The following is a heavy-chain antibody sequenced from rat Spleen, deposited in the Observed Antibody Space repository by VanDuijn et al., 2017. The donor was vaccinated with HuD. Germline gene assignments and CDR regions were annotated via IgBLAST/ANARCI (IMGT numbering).Heavy chain of an antibody. J-gene: IGHJ2*01. Sequence: EVELVESGGGLVQPGRSLKLSCVASGFTFSSYDMAWVRQAPTKGLEWVATISTGGGSTYYRDSVKGRFTISRDNAKSTLYLQMDSLRSEDTATYYCARRHYGYTDYFDYWGQGVMVTVSS. D-gene: IGHD1-9*01. CDR2: ISTGGGST. CDR3: ARRHYGYTDYFDY. CDR1: GFTFSSYD. V-gene: IGHV5-25*01.